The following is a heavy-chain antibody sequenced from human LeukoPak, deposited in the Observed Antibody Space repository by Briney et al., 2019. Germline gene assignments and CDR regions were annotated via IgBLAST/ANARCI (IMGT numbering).Heavy chain of an antibody. CDR1: GGTFSSYA. CDR3: ASSAVAGTGEFDY. CDR2: IIPIFGTA. V-gene: IGHV1-69*05. Sequence: SVKVSCKASGGTFSSYAISWVRQAPGQGLEWMGGIIPIFGTANYAQKFQGRVTMTRDTSISTAYMELSRLRSDDTAVYYCASSAVAGTGEFDYWGQGTLVTVSS. J-gene: IGHJ4*02. D-gene: IGHD6-19*01.